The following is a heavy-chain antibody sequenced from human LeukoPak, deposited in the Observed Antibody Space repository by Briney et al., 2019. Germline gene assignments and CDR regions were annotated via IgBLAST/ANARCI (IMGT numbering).Heavy chain of an antibody. CDR3: AREGDSSGSLGDY. CDR2: IKQDGSQK. V-gene: IGHV3-7*03. D-gene: IGHD6-19*01. Sequence: GGSLRLSCAASGFTFTNYWMSWVRQAPGKGLEWLANIKQDGSQKYYVDSVKGRFTISRDNAKNSLYLQMNSLGAEDTAVYYCAREGDSSGSLGDYWGQGILVTVSS. CDR1: GFTFTNYW. J-gene: IGHJ4*02.